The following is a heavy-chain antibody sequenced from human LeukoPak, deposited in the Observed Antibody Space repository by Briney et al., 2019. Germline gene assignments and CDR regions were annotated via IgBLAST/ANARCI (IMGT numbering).Heavy chain of an antibody. CDR2: INHSGST. CDR1: GGSFSGYY. CDR3: ARPAHYDSSGSLRQPGWNFDY. J-gene: IGHJ4*02. Sequence: SETLSLTCAVYGGSFSGYYWSWIRQPPGKGLEWIGEINHSGSTNYNPSLKSRVTISVDTSKNQFSLKLSSVTAAGTAVYYCARPAHYDSSGSLRQPGWNFDYCGQGTLVTVS. V-gene: IGHV4-34*01. D-gene: IGHD3-22*01.